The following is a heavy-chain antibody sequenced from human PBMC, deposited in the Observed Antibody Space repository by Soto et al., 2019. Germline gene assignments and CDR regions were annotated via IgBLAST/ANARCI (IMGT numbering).Heavy chain of an antibody. V-gene: IGHV1-69*01. CDR3: ARQGSRGGHSGYQYYFDY. J-gene: IGHJ4*02. D-gene: IGHD2-21*02. Sequence: QVQLVQSGAEVKKPGSSVKVSCKASGGTFSSYAISWVRQAPGQGLEWMGGVIPIFGTANYAQKFQGRVTITADESTSTAYMELSSLRSEDTAVYYCARQGSRGGHSGYQYYFDYWGQGTLVTVSS. CDR2: VIPIFGTA. CDR1: GGTFSSYA.